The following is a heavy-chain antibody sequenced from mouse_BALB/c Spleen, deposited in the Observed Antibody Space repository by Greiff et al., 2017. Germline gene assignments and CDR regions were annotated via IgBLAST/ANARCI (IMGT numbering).Heavy chain of an antibody. CDR1: GYTFTSYW. Sequence: QVQLKESGAELAKPGASVKMSCKASGYTFTSYWMHWVKQRPGQGLEWIGYINPSTGYTEYNQKFKDKATLTADKSSSTAYMQLSSLTSEDSAVYYCARSVTTAWGFAYWGQGTLVTVSA. J-gene: IGHJ3*01. CDR3: ARSVTTAWGFAY. CDR2: INPSTGYT. D-gene: IGHD1-2*01. V-gene: IGHV1-7*01.